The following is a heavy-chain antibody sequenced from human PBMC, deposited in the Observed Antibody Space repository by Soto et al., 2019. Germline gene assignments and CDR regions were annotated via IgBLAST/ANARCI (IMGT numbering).Heavy chain of an antibody. CDR3: TTDDPINKN. V-gene: IGHV3-15*01. J-gene: IGHJ4*02. CDR1: GFTFSNAW. Sequence: GGSLRLSCAASGFTFSNAWMSWVRQAPGKGLEWVGRIKSKTDGGTRDYAAPVKGRFTMSRDDSKNMLYLQMSSLKTEDTAVYYCTTDDPINKNWGQGTLVTVSS. CDR2: IKSKTDGGTR.